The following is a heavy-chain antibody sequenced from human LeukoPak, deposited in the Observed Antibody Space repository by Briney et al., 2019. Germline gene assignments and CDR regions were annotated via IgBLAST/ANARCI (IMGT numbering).Heavy chain of an antibody. CDR2: IRYDGRNK. CDR3: AKEGGDIVVVVAAGFDS. Sequence: GGSLGLSCAASGFTLSSYGMYWVRQAPGKGLEWVAFIRYDGRNKYYADSVKGRFTISRDNSKNTLYLQMNSLRAEDTAVYYCAKEGGDIVVVVAAGFDSWGQGTLVTVSS. J-gene: IGHJ4*02. D-gene: IGHD2-15*01. V-gene: IGHV3-30*02. CDR1: GFTLSSYG.